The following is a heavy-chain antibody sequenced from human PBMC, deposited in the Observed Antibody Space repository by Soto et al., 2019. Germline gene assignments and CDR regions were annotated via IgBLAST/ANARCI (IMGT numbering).Heavy chain of an antibody. CDR3: ARGNYDFWSGYHHFDS. Sequence: SETLSPPRTVSCGSLSRYYWSWIRQPPGKGLEWIGYIYYSGSTNYNPSLKSRVTISVDTSKNQFSLKLSSVTAADTAVYYCARGNYDFWSGYHHFDSWGQGTLVTVSS. CDR1: CGSLSRYY. V-gene: IGHV4-59*01. J-gene: IGHJ4*02. D-gene: IGHD3-3*01. CDR2: IYYSGST.